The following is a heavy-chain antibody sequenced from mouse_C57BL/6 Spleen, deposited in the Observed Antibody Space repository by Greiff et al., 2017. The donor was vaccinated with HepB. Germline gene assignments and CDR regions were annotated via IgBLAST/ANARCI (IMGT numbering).Heavy chain of an antibody. V-gene: IGHV1-81*01. CDR1: GYTFTSYG. Sequence: VQRVESGAELARPGASVKLSCKASGYTFTSYGISWVKQRTGQGLEWIGEIYPRSGNTYYNEKFKGKATLTADKSSSTAYMELRSLTSEDSAVYFCQIYYDYDDWYFDVWGTGTTVTVSS. J-gene: IGHJ1*03. CDR2: IYPRSGNT. D-gene: IGHD2-4*01. CDR3: QIYYDYDDWYFDV.